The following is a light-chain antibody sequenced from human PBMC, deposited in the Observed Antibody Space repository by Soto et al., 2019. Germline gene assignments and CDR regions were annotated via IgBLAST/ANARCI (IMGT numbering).Light chain of an antibody. Sequence: QSVLTQSPSASGSPGQSITVSCTGTSSDVGDYNFVSWYQQHPGKAPKLLIYEVTKRPSGVPDRFSGSKSGNTASLTVSGLQSEDEADYYCSSFAASHVVFGGGTKPTVL. CDR2: EVT. J-gene: IGLJ2*01. V-gene: IGLV2-8*01. CDR1: SSDVGDYNF. CDR3: SSFAASHVV.